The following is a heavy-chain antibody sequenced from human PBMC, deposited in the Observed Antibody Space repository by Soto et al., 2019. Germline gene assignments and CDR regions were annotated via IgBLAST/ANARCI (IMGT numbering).Heavy chain of an antibody. Sequence: GESLKISCKGSGYSFTSYWIGWVRQMPGKGLEWMGIIYPGDSDTRYSPSFQGQVTSSADKSISTAYLQWSSLKASDIAMYYCARVAAPSVIGFQGYYFDYWGQGTLVTVSS. V-gene: IGHV5-51*01. CDR1: GYSFTSYW. J-gene: IGHJ4*02. D-gene: IGHD6-6*01. CDR2: IYPGDSDT. CDR3: ARVAAPSVIGFQGYYFDY.